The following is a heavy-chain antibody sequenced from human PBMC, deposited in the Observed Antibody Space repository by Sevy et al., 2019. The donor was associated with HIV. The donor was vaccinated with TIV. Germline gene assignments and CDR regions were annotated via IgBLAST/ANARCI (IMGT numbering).Heavy chain of an antibody. CDR3: AREGCTRPHDY. V-gene: IGHV3-23*01. J-gene: IGHJ4*02. D-gene: IGHD2-8*01. Sequence: GGSLRLSCAASGFAFYDYSMSWIRQAPGKGLEWVATLSFGCGKINYEDSVKGRVTMSRGNSKNSFYLQMYNLRVEDTALYYCAREGCTRPHDYWGQGTRVTVSS. CDR1: GFAFYDYS. CDR2: LSFGCGKI.